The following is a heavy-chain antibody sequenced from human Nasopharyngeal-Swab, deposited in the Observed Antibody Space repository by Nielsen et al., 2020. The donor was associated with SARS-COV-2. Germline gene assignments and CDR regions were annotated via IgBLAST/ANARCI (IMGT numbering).Heavy chain of an antibody. V-gene: IGHV3-66*01. CDR3: ARLHSGSYVPVNWYFDL. Sequence: GESLKISCAASGFTISSNYINWVRQAPGKGLEWVSLIYSGGSTYYADSVKGRFTISRDNSESPVYLQMNRLRAEDTAVYYCARLHSGSYVPVNWYFDLWGRGTLVTVSS. CDR1: GFTISSNY. J-gene: IGHJ2*01. CDR2: IYSGGST. D-gene: IGHD1-26*01.